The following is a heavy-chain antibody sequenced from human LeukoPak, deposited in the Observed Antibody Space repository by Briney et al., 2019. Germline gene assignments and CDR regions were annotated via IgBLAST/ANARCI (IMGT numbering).Heavy chain of an antibody. CDR2: IRNGGTSI. D-gene: IGHD3-10*01. V-gene: IGHV3-48*03. CDR3: ARGYHYGYLDY. J-gene: IGHJ4*02. CDR1: GFTFSSNE. Sequence: GGSLRLSCAASGFTFSSNEMNWVRQAPGKGLEWVSYIRNGGTSISYADSVEGRFTISRDDAKNSLYLQMNGLRAEDTAVYYCARGYHYGYLDYWGQGALVTVSS.